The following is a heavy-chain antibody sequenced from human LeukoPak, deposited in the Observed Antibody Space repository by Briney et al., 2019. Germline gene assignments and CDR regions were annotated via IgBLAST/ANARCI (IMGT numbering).Heavy chain of an antibody. Sequence: GASVKVSCKASGYTFTGYYMHWVRQAPGQGLEWMGWINPNSGGTNYAQKFQGRVTMTRDTSISTAYMELSRLRSDDTAVYYCAKNWARRWSLGYFDYWGQGTLVTVSS. V-gene: IGHV1-2*02. D-gene: IGHD1-26*01. J-gene: IGHJ4*02. CDR1: GYTFTGYY. CDR3: AKNWARRWSLGYFDY. CDR2: INPNSGGT.